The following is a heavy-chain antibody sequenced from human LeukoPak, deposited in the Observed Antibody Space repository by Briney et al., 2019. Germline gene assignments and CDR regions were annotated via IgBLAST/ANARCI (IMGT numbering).Heavy chain of an antibody. D-gene: IGHD6-19*01. V-gene: IGHV3-21*01. CDR2: ISSSSSYI. CDR1: GFTFSSYS. J-gene: IGHJ4*02. CDR3: ARDLAVADPGVFDY. Sequence: GGSLRLSCAASGFTFSSYSMNWVRQAPGKGLEWVSSISSSSSYIYYADSVKGRFTISRDNAKNSLYLQMNSLRAEDTAVYYCARDLAVADPGVFDYWGQGTLVTVSS.